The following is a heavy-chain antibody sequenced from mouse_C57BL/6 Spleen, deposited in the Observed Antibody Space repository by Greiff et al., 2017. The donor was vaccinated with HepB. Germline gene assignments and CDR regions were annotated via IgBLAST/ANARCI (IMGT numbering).Heavy chain of an antibody. D-gene: IGHD2-4*01. CDR3: ARGRLPYAFDY. J-gene: IGHJ2*01. Sequence: QVQLQQPGTELVKPGASVKLSCKASGYTFTSYWMHWVKQRPGQGLEWIGNINPSNGGTNYNEKFKSKATLTVDKSSSTAYMQLSSLTSEDSAVCDSARGRLPYAFDYWGQGTTLTVSS. CDR1: GYTFTSYW. V-gene: IGHV1-53*01. CDR2: INPSNGGT.